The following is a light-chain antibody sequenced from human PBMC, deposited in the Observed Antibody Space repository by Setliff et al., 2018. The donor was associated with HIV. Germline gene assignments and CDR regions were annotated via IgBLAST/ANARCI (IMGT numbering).Light chain of an antibody. CDR1: SRDVGNYNL. J-gene: IGLJ2*01. CDR3: CSYAGESTFV. V-gene: IGLV2-23*02. Sequence: QSALAQPASVSGSPGQSITISCTGTSRDVGNYNLVSWYQHYPGKAPKLIIYEVDKRPSGVSSRFSGSKSGNAASLTISGLQAEDEADYHCCSYAGESTFVFGGGTK. CDR2: EVD.